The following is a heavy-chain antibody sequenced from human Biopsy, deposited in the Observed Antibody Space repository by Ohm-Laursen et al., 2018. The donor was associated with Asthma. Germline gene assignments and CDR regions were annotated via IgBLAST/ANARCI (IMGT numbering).Heavy chain of an antibody. Sequence: SVKVSCKASGYPFTDYYVHWVRQAPGQGLEWMGWINAANGNTKYSQKFQGRLTIGRDTSASTAYMDLSSLRSEDTAVYYCARTYFDFLTGQVHDAFALWGQGTMVTVSS. D-gene: IGHD3-9*01. CDR3: ARTYFDFLTGQVHDAFAL. V-gene: IGHV1/OR15-3*02. CDR2: INAANGNT. CDR1: GYPFTDYY. J-gene: IGHJ3*01.